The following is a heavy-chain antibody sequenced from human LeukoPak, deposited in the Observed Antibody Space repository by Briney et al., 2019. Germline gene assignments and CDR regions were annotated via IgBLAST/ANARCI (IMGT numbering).Heavy chain of an antibody. CDR3: ARLRTRLQLWTRTDYYYYYMDV. V-gene: IGHV4-34*01. CDR2: INHSGST. Sequence: SETLSLTCAVYGGSFIGYYWSWIRQPPGKGVEWIGEINHSGSTNYNPSLKSRVTISVDTSKNQFSLKLSSVTAADTAMYYCARLRTRLQLWTRTDYYYYYMDVWGKGTTVTISS. CDR1: GGSFIGYY. J-gene: IGHJ6*03. D-gene: IGHD5-18*01.